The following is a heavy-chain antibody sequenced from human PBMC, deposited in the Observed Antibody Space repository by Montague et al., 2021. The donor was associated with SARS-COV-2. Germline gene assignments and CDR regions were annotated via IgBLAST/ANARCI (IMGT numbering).Heavy chain of an antibody. CDR3: VGGNVWFGELVRYYYYYGIDV. J-gene: IGHJ6*02. D-gene: IGHD3-10*01. V-gene: IGHV4-59*01. CDR1: GGSISSYN. Sequence: SETLSLTCTVSGGSISSYNCSWIRQPPAKGLEWIWYINYSGSTNYNPSLKSRVTISVDTSKNQFSLKLSSATAADTAVYFYVGGNVWFGELVRYYYYYGIDVWGQGTTVTVSS. CDR2: INYSGST.